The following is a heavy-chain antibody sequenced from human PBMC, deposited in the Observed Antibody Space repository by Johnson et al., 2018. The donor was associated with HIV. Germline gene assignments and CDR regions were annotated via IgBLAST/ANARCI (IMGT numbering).Heavy chain of an antibody. CDR2: ISDDGTNT. CDR3: ARAPGTAGGAFDI. D-gene: IGHD1-1*01. CDR1: GFTFSSYA. Sequence: QVQLVESGGGVVQPGRSLRLSCAASGFTFSSYAMRWVRQAPGKGLEGLAVISDDGTNTDYADAVKGRFTISRDNSKNTLYLQLDSLRVDDTAVYYCARAPGTAGGAFDIWGQGTMVTVSS. V-gene: IGHV3-30-3*01. J-gene: IGHJ3*02.